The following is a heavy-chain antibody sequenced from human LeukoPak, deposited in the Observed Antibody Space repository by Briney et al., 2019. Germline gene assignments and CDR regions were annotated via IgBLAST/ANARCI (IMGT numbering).Heavy chain of an antibody. Sequence: GGSLRLSCAASGFTFSSYWMSWVRQAPGKGLEWVANIKQDGSEKYYVDSVKGRFTISRDNAKNSLYLQMNSLRAEDTAVYYCARVAGYYDFWSGYSNQYYYMDVWGKGTTVTVSS. D-gene: IGHD3-3*01. CDR3: ARVAGYYDFWSGYSNQYYYMDV. CDR1: GFTFSSYW. J-gene: IGHJ6*03. CDR2: IKQDGSEK. V-gene: IGHV3-7*01.